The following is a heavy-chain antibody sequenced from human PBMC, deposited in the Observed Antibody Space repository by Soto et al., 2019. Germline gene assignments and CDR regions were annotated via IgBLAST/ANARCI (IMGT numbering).Heavy chain of an antibody. CDR1: GGSIRNVY. CDR3: ARAHAPTLPFDY. Sequence: SETLSLTCTVSGGSIRNVYWSWIRQPPGKGLEWIGFIFHSGNAKHNPSLKSRVTISVDTSKNQFSLSLDSVTAADTAVYFCARAHAPTLPFDYWGQGPLVTVSS. J-gene: IGHJ4*01. D-gene: IGHD2-15*01. V-gene: IGHV4-59*01. CDR2: IFHSGNA.